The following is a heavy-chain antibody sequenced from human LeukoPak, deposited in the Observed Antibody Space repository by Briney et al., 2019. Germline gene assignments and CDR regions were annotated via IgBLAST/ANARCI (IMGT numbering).Heavy chain of an antibody. CDR3: ARGLGYCTSTTCLLPFDY. CDR1: GFTVSTCY. V-gene: IGHV3-53*01. J-gene: IGHJ4*02. CDR2: IYSGGST. Sequence: GGSLRLSCAASGFTVSTCYVTWVRQAPGKGLECVSVIYSGGSTYYADSVKGRFTVSRDNSKNTLYLQMNSLRAEDTAMYYCARGLGYCTSTTCLLPFDYWGQGTLVTVSS. D-gene: IGHD2-2*01.